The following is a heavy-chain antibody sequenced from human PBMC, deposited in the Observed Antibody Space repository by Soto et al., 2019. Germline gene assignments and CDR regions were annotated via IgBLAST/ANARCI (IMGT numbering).Heavy chain of an antibody. Sequence: SETLSLTCAVYGGSFSGYYWSWIRQPPGKGLEWIGEINHSGSTNYNPSLKSRVTISVDTSKNQFSLELSSVTAADTAVYYCARGRAAAGRLWWFDPWGQGTLVTVSS. J-gene: IGHJ5*02. CDR1: GGSFSGYY. CDR3: ARGRAAAGRLWWFDP. CDR2: INHSGST. V-gene: IGHV4-34*01. D-gene: IGHD6-13*01.